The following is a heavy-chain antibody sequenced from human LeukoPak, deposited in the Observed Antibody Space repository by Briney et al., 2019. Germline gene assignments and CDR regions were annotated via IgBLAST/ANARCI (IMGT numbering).Heavy chain of an antibody. D-gene: IGHD3-22*01. Sequence: RSLRLSCTSSGFSFGDYAMSWVRQAPGKGLEWVGFIRSKAYGATTEYAASVKGRFIISRDDSKSIAYLQMNSLKTEDTAVYYCTRDPYYYDSSGHEWFDPWGQGTLV. CDR1: GFSFGDYA. CDR2: IRSKAYGATT. J-gene: IGHJ5*02. CDR3: TRDPYYYDSSGHEWFDP. V-gene: IGHV3-49*04.